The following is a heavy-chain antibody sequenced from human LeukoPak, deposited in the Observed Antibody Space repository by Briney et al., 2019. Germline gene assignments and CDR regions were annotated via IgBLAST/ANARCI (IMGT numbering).Heavy chain of an antibody. CDR1: GGSIGTYY. J-gene: IGHJ4*02. CDR3: ARDAGAFGDYIPT. CDR2: IDDSGST. V-gene: IGHV4-59*01. Sequence: PSETLSLTCNVSGGSIGTYYWSWIRQPPGKGLEWIGYIDDSGSTNYNPSLKSRVTISIDTSKNHFSLKLSSVTAADTAVYFCARDAGAFGDYIPTWGQGTLVSVSS. D-gene: IGHD4-17*01.